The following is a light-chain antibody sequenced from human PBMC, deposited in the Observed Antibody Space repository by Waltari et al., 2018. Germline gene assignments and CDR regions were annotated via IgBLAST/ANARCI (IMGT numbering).Light chain of an antibody. CDR1: SSHVGGYTF. J-gene: IGLJ3*02. CDR2: EVS. V-gene: IGLV2-14*01. Sequence: QSALTQPASVSGSPGQSIPISCTGTSSHVGGYTFVSWYQQHPGKAPKLKIYEVSHRPSGVSNRFSGSKSGNTASLTISGLQAEDEADYYCSSYTSTNTLVFGGGTKLTVL. CDR3: SSYTSTNTLV.